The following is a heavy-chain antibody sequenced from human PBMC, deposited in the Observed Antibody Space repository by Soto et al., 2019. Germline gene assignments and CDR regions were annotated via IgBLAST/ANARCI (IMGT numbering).Heavy chain of an antibody. CDR2: IYPGDSDT. CDR3: ARQPDYNILTGYLYYFDY. J-gene: IGHJ4*02. Sequence: GESLKISCKSSGYSFTSYWIGWVRQMPGKGLEWMGIIYPGDSDTRYSPSFQGHVTISVDKSTRTAYLECSSVKASDTATYYSARQPDYNILTGYLYYFDYWGQGTRVTVSS. V-gene: IGHV5-51*01. CDR1: GYSFTSYW. D-gene: IGHD3-9*01.